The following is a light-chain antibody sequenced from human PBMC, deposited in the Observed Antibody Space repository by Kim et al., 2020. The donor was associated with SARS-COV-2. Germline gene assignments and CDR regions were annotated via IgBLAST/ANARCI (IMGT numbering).Light chain of an antibody. CDR3: QSFDSSNLWV. CDR1: GGASASFY. Sequence: NFMLTQPPSVSESPGTTVTISCTRSGGASASFYVQWYQQRPGSAPTTVIYGANQRPPGVPDRLSASVAQSSGSASLTISGLKTEDEADYYCQSFDSSNLWVFGGGTKLTVL. J-gene: IGLJ3*02. V-gene: IGLV6-57*03. CDR2: GAN.